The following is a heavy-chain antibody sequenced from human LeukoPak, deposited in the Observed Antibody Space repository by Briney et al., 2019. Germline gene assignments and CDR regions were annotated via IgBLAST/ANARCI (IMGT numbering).Heavy chain of an antibody. CDR1: GFTFSSYW. V-gene: IGHV3-74*01. CDR3: ARDYYDSSGGFDY. CDR2: INSDGSST. Sequence: PGESLRLSCAASGFTFSSYWMHWVRQAPGKGLVWVSRINSDGSSTSYADSVKGRFTISRDNAKNTLYLQMNSLRAEDTAVYYCARDYYDSSGGFDYWGQGTLVTVSS. J-gene: IGHJ4*02. D-gene: IGHD3-22*01.